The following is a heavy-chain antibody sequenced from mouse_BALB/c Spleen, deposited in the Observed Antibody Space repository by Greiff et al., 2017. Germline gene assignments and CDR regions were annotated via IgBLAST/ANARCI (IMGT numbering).Heavy chain of an antibody. Sequence: EVNVVESGAELVKPGASVKLSCTASGFNIKDTYMHWVKQRPEQGLEWIGRIDPANGNTKYDPKFQGKATITADTSSNTAYLHLSSLTSEDTAVYYCARSSEGSWFAYWGQGTLVTVSA. J-gene: IGHJ3*01. CDR1: GFNIKDTY. V-gene: IGHV14-3*02. CDR3: ARSSEGSWFAY. D-gene: IGHD3-2*02. CDR2: IDPANGNT.